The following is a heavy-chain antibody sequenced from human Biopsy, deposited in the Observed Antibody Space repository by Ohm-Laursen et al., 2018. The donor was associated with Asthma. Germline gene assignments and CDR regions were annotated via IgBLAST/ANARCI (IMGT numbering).Heavy chain of an antibody. V-gene: IGHV3-53*01. CDR1: GFAVSRDH. D-gene: IGHD3-22*01. CDR2: IYSGGTS. J-gene: IGHJ4*02. Sequence: GSLRLSCAASGFAVSRDHMFWVRRAPGKGLEWVSVIYSGGTSHTADSVRGRFTISRDCSKNTLYLQMHSLRAEDTAVYYCARGDSSNWSHYYFDYWGQGTLVTVSS. CDR3: ARGDSSNWSHYYFDY.